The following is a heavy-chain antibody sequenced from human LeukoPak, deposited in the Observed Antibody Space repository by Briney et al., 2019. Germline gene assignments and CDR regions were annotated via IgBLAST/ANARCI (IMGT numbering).Heavy chain of an antibody. D-gene: IGHD2-15*01. Sequence: EPGGSLRLSCAACGFTFSSYSMNWVRQATGKGLEWVSGLGIAAHTYNAGSVKGRFTISRDNVKNSLYLQMNSLRAGDTAVYYCVRAVYCSGGSCTLLPPLWGQGALVTVSS. CDR1: GFTFSSYS. V-gene: IGHV3-13*04. CDR2: LGIAAHT. J-gene: IGHJ4*02. CDR3: VRAVYCSGGSCTLLPPL.